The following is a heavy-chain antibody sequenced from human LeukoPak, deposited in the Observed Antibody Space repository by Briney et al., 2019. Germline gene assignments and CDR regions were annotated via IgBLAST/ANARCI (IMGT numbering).Heavy chain of an antibody. CDR2: IYYSGST. CDR3: ARRVAVAGQFYYYYYMDV. CDR1: GGSISSYY. J-gene: IGHJ6*03. D-gene: IGHD6-19*01. Sequence: SETLSLTCTVSGGSISSYYWSWIRQPPGKGLEWIGYIYYSGSTNYNPSLKSRVTISVDTSKNQFSLKLSSVTAADTAVYYCARRVAVAGQFYYYYYMDVWGKGTTVTVSS. V-gene: IGHV4-59*01.